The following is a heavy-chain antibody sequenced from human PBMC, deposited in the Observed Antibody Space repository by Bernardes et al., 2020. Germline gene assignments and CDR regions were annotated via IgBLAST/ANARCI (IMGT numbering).Heavy chain of an antibody. V-gene: IGHV4-31*03. D-gene: IGHD6-13*01. CDR3: ARARSEQQLVDY. CDR1: GGSISSGGYY. CDR2: IYYSGST. Sequence: SLTYTVSGGSISSGGYYWSWIRQHPGKGLEWIGYIYYSGSTYYNPSLKSRVTISVDTSKNQFSLKLSSVTAADTAVYYCARARSEQQLVDYWGQGTLVTVSS. J-gene: IGHJ4*02.